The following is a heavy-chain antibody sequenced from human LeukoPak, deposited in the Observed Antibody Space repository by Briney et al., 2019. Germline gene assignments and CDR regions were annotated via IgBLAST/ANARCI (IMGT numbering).Heavy chain of an antibody. Sequence: SETLSLTCTVSGYSISSGYYWDWIRQPPGKGLEWIGNIYHSGTTYYNPSLKSRVTISADTSKNQFSLKLSSVTAADTAVYYCARGGLYSSGPPSDSWGQGTLVTVSS. J-gene: IGHJ4*02. CDR2: IYHSGTT. V-gene: IGHV4-38-2*02. D-gene: IGHD6-19*01. CDR3: ARGGLYSSGPPSDS. CDR1: GYSISSGYY.